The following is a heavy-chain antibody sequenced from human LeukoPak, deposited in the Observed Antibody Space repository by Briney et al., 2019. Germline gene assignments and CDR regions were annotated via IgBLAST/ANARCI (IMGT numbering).Heavy chain of an antibody. J-gene: IGHJ4*02. CDR1: GGSVSGYY. CDR3: ARALTVDTAMVTYFDY. D-gene: IGHD5-18*01. V-gene: IGHV4-34*01. CDR2: INHSGST. Sequence: PSETLSLACAVYGGSVSGYYWSWIRQPPRKGLEWIGEINHSGSTNYNPSLKSRVTISVDTSKNQFSLKLSSVTAADTAVYYCARALTVDTAMVTYFDYWGQRTLVTVSS.